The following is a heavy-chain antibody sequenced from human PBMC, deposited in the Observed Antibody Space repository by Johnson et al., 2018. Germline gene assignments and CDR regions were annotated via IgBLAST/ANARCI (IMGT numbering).Heavy chain of an antibody. J-gene: IGHJ6*03. CDR1: GMPFSSYS. CDR2: ISSISTTM. CDR3: ARDRDIYCTGGSCYPEGYMDV. V-gene: IGHV3-48*01. D-gene: IGHD2-15*01. Sequence: VQLVQSGGGLVQXGGSLRLSCVTSGMPFSSYSMNWVRQAPGQGLEWVSYISSISTTMYYADSVKGRFTNSRDNARNSLYLQMNSLSAEEPALYLCARDRDIYCTGGSCYPEGYMDVWGTGTAVTVSS.